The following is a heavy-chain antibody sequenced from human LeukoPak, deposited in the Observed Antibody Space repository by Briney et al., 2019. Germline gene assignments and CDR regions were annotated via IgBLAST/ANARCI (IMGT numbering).Heavy chain of an antibody. V-gene: IGHV4-39*01. CDR1: GGSFSSYY. D-gene: IGHD3-3*01. CDR2: IYYSGST. J-gene: IGHJ5*02. CDR3: ARRVTRTWSGYYTAWFDP. Sequence: SETLSLTCAVYGGSFSSYYWGWIRQPPGKGLEWIGSIYYSGSTYYNPSLKSRVTISVDTSKNQFSLKLSSVTAADTAVYYCARRVTRTWSGYYTAWFDPWGQGTLVTVSS.